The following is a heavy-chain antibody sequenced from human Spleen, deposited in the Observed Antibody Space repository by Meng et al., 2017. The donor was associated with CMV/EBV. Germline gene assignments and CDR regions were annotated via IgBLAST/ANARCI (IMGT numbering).Heavy chain of an antibody. CDR2: IRGSGATT. V-gene: IGHV3-23*01. CDR1: GFTFSSYV. D-gene: IGHD2-15*01. Sequence: GESLKISCAASGFTFSSYVMSWVRQAPGKGLEWVSAIRGSGATTYYADSVKGRFTISRDNSKNALYLQMNSLRAEDTAIYYCAKYRDCGGGTCYSDYYYGMAVWGRGTTVTVSS. J-gene: IGHJ6*02. CDR3: AKYRDCGGGTCYSDYYYGMAV.